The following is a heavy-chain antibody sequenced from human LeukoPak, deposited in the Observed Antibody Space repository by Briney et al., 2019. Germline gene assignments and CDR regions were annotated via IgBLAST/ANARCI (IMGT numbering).Heavy chain of an antibody. D-gene: IGHD3-16*01. J-gene: IGHJ4*02. CDR1: GGSISSYY. CDR3: ASNPVALFGVYTQYYFDY. CDR2: INHSGST. V-gene: IGHV4-34*01. Sequence: SETLSLTCTVSGGSISSYYWSWIRQPPGKGLEWIGEINHSGSTNYNPSLKSRVTISVDTSKNQFSLKLSSVTAADAAVYYCASNPVALFGVYTQYYFDYWGQGTLVTVSS.